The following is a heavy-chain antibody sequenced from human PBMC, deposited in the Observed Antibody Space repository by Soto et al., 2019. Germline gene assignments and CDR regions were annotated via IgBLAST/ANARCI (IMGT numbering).Heavy chain of an antibody. J-gene: IGHJ5*02. Sequence: PSETLSLTCAVYGGSFSGYYWSWIRQPPGKGLEWTGEINHSGSTNYNPSLKSRVTISVDTSKNQFSLKLSSVTAADTAVYYCARGGYCSGGSCYSDKSWFDPCGQGTLVTVSS. CDR1: GGSFSGYY. V-gene: IGHV4-34*01. CDR2: INHSGST. D-gene: IGHD2-15*01. CDR3: ARGGYCSGGSCYSDKSWFDP.